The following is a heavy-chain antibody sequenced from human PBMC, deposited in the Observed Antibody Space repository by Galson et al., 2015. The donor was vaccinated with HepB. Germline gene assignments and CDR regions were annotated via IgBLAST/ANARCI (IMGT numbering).Heavy chain of an antibody. Sequence: SVKVSCKASGGAFSIYAITWVRQAPGQGLEWLGGIIPIFGSTNYAQKIQGRATITAEDSKNTLYLQMNSLRAEDTAVYYCAKDPYSSNWYDPVYFDYWGQGTLVTVSS. J-gene: IGHJ4*02. CDR3: AKDPYSSNWYDPVYFDY. CDR1: GGAFSIYA. V-gene: IGHV1-69*13. CDR2: IIPIFGST. D-gene: IGHD6-13*01.